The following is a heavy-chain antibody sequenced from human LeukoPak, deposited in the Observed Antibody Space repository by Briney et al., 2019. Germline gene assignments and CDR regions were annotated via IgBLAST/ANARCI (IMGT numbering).Heavy chain of an antibody. Sequence: GGSLRLSCAASGFTFSSYAMSWVRQAPGKGLEWVSAISGSGGSTYYADSVKGRFTVSRDNSKNTLYLQMNSLRAEDTAIYYCEYSGYAKAFDYWGQGTLVTVSS. CDR2: ISGSGGST. V-gene: IGHV3-23*01. J-gene: IGHJ4*02. CDR3: EYSGYAKAFDY. CDR1: GFTFSSYA. D-gene: IGHD5-12*01.